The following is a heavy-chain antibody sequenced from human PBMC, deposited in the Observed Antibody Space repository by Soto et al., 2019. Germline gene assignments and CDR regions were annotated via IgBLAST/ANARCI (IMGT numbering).Heavy chain of an antibody. D-gene: IGHD3-3*01. V-gene: IGHV3-21*01. CDR3: ARLGVSRFLSQDGMDV. Sequence: AGGSLRLSCAASGFTFSSYSMNWVRQAPGKGLEWVSSISSSSSYIYYADSVKGRFTISRDNAKNSLYLQMDSLRAEDTAVYYCARLGVSRFLSQDGMDVWGQGTTVTVSS. CDR2: ISSSSSYI. J-gene: IGHJ6*02. CDR1: GFTFSSYS.